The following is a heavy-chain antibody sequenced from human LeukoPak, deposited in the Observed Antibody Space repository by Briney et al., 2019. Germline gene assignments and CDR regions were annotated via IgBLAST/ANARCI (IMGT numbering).Heavy chain of an antibody. CDR3: ARGPITIFGVVIIIYYGMDV. V-gene: IGHV1-2*02. CDR1: GYTFTGYY. D-gene: IGHD3-3*01. J-gene: IGHJ6*02. CDR2: INLNSGGT. Sequence: GASVKVSCKASGYTFTGYYMHWVRQAPGQGLEWMGWINLNSGGTNYAQKFQGRVTMTRDTSISTAYMELSGLRSDDTAVYYCARGPITIFGVVIIIYYGMDVWGQGTTVTVSS.